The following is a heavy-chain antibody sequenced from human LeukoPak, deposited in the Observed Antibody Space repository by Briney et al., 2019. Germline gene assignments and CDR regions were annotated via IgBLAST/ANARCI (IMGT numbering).Heavy chain of an antibody. D-gene: IGHD2-21*02. V-gene: IGHV3-21*04. CDR1: GFTFSSYS. CDR3: ARGGGDLAYCGGDCFSDAFDI. Sequence: GGSLRLSCAASGFTFSSYSMNWVRQAPGKGLEWVSSISSSSSYIYYADSVKGRFTISRDNAKNTLYLQMNSLRAEDTAVYYCARGGGDLAYCGGDCFSDAFDIWGQGTMVTVSS. CDR2: ISSSSSYI. J-gene: IGHJ3*02.